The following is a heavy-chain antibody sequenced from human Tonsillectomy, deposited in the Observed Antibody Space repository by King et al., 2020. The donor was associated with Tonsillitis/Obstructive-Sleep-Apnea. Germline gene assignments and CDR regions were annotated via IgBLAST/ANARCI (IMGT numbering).Heavy chain of an antibody. CDR2: ISYDGSNK. V-gene: IGHV3-30*01. Sequence: HVQLVESGGGVVQPGRSLRLSCAASGFTFSSYAMHWVRQAPGKGLEWVAVISYDGSNKYYADSVKGRFTISRDNSKNTLYLQMNSLRAEDTAVYYCARDYDFWSGYSANWFDPWAREPWSPSPQ. D-gene: IGHD3-3*01. J-gene: IGHJ5*02. CDR3: ARDYDFWSGYSANWFDP. CDR1: GFTFSSYA.